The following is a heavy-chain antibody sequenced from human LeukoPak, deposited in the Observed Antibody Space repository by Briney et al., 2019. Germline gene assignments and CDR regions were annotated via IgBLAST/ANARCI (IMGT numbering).Heavy chain of an antibody. CDR1: GFTFSSDG. V-gene: IGHV3-30*18. CDR3: AKDLSKKSYYYDSSGLDI. CDR2: ISYDGSNK. D-gene: IGHD3-22*01. J-gene: IGHJ3*02. Sequence: GGSLRLSCAASGFTFSSDGMHWVRQAPGKGLEWVAVISYDGSNKYYADSVKGRFTISRDNSKNTLYLQMNSLRAEDTAVYYCAKDLSKKSYYYDSSGLDIWGQGTMVTVSS.